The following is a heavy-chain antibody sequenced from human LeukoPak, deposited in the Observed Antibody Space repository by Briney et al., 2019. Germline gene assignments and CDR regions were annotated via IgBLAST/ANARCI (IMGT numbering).Heavy chain of an antibody. J-gene: IGHJ4*02. V-gene: IGHV4-4*07. CDR2: IYTSGSA. CDR1: GGSISSYY. D-gene: IGHD1-26*01. Sequence: SETLSLTCTVSGGSISSYYWSWIRQPAGKGLEWIGRIYTSGSANYNPSLKSRVTISVDTSKNQFSLKLSSVTAADTAVYYCARGRGSYGGGYYFDYWGQGTLVIVSS. CDR3: ARGRGSYGGGYYFDY.